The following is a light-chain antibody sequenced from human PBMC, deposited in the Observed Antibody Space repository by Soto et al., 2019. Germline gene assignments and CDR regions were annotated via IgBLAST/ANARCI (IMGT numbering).Light chain of an antibody. CDR1: QSVSSSY. V-gene: IGKV3-20*01. CDR2: GAS. CDR3: QQYGSSPRT. J-gene: IGKJ1*01. Sequence: EIVLTQSPGTLSLSPGERATLSCRASQSVSSSYLAWYQQKPGQAPRLLIYGASSRATGIPDRFSGSGSGTDFTLTISRLEPVDFAVYYCQQYGSSPRTFGQGTKVEI.